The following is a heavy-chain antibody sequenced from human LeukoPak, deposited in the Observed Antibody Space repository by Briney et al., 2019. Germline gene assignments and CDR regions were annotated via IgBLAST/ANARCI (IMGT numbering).Heavy chain of an antibody. V-gene: IGHV4-59*06. D-gene: IGHD2-2*01. CDR3: AYLVPAATNYFDY. Sequence: PSETLSLTCTVSGGSISSYYWSWIRQPPGKGLEWIGYIYYSGSTYYNPSLKSRVTISVDTSKNQFSLKLSSVTAADTAVYYCAYLVPAATNYFDYWGQGTLVTVSS. CDR2: IYYSGST. CDR1: GGSISSYY. J-gene: IGHJ4*02.